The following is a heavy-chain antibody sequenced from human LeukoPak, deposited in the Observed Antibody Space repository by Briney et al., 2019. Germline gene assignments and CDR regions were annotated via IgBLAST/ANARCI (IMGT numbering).Heavy chain of an antibody. CDR3: ARGTTGTTSYGMDV. D-gene: IGHD1-1*01. J-gene: IGHJ6*02. CDR1: GYTFTSYY. Sequence: SVKVSCKTSGYTFTSYYMHWVRQAPGQGLEWMGGIIPIFGTANYAQKFQGRVTITADESTSTAYMELSSLRSEDTAVYYCARGTTGTTSYGMDVWGQGTTVTVSS. CDR2: IIPIFGTA. V-gene: IGHV1-69*13.